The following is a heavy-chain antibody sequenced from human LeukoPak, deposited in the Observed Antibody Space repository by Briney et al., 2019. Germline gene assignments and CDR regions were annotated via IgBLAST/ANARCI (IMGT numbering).Heavy chain of an antibody. D-gene: IGHD3-10*01. V-gene: IGHV1-8*01. CDR2: MNPNSGNT. Sequence: GASVKVSCKASGYTFTSYDINWVRQAPGQGLEWMGWMNPNSGNTDYAQKFQGRVTMTRNTSIRTAYMELSSLRSEDTAVYYCARGLMVRGVHPREYYFDYWGQGTLVTVSS. CDR1: GYTFTSYD. J-gene: IGHJ4*02. CDR3: ARGLMVRGVHPREYYFDY.